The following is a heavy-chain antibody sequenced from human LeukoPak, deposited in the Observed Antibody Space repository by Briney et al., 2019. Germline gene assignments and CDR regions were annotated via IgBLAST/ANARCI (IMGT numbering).Heavy chain of an antibody. Sequence: GRSLRLSCAASGFTFDDYAMHWVRQAPGKGLEWVSGISWNSGSIGYADSVKGRFTISRDNAKNSLYLQMNSLRAEDTALYYCAKASRWRYSSIQGAFDIWGQGTMVTVSS. J-gene: IGHJ3*02. CDR1: GFTFDDYA. V-gene: IGHV3-9*01. D-gene: IGHD6-13*01. CDR3: AKASRWRYSSIQGAFDI. CDR2: ISWNSGSI.